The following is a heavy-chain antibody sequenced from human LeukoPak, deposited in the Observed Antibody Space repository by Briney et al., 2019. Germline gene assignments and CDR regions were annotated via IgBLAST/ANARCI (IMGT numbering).Heavy chain of an antibody. CDR2: ISYDGSNK. J-gene: IGHJ4*02. D-gene: IGHD6-13*01. V-gene: IGHV3-30*18. Sequence: GGSLRLSCAASGFTFSSYGMHWVRQAPGKGLEWVAVISYDGSNKYYADSVKGRFTISRDNSKNTLYLQMNSLRAEDTAVYYCAKSSYSSSCDYWGQGTLVTVSS. CDR3: AKSSYSSSCDY. CDR1: GFTFSSYG.